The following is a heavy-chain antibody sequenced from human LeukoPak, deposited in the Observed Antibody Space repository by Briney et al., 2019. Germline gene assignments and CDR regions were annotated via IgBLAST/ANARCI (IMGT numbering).Heavy chain of an antibody. CDR3: ARRYCSSTSCYPYYYYYGMDV. CDR1: GFTFSSYS. Sequence: AGALRPSCAASGFTFSSYSMNWVRQAPGKGLHQRSSISSSSSYIYYADSVTGRFNISRDNAKNSLYLQMNSLRAEDTAVYYCARRYCSSTSCYPYYYYYGMDVWGQGTTVTVSS. CDR2: ISSSSSYI. V-gene: IGHV3-21*01. J-gene: IGHJ6*02. D-gene: IGHD2-2*01.